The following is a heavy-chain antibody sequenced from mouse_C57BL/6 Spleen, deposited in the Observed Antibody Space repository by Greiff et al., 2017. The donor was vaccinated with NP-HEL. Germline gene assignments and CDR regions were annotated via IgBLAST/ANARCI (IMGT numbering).Heavy chain of an antibody. D-gene: IGHD2-4*01. CDR3: ARHDYDGAMDY. J-gene: IGHJ4*01. Sequence: VQLMESGPELVKPGASVKISCKASGYAFSSSWMNWVKQRPGKGLEWIGRIYPGDGDTNYNGKFKGKATLTADKSSSTAYMQLSSLTSEDSAVYFCARHDYDGAMDYWGQGTSVTVSS. V-gene: IGHV1-82*01. CDR2: IYPGDGDT. CDR1: GYAFSSSW.